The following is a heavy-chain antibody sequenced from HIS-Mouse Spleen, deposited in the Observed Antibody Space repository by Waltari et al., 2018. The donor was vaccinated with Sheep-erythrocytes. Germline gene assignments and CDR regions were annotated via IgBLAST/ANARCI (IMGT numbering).Heavy chain of an antibody. V-gene: IGHV3-21*01. Sequence: EVQLVESGGGLVKPGGSLRLSCAASGFTFSSYSMNWVRQAPGKGLEGVSSISMSSSYIYYADSVKGRFTISRDNAKNSLYLQMNSLRAEDTAVYYCARDSTSDAFDIWGQGTMVTVSS. D-gene: IGHD6-6*01. CDR2: ISMSSSYI. J-gene: IGHJ3*02. CDR1: GFTFSSYS. CDR3: ARDSTSDAFDI.